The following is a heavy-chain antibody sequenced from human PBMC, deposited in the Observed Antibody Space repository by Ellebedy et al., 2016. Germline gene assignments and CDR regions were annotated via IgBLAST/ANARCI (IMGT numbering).Heavy chain of an antibody. D-gene: IGHD2/OR15-2a*01. CDR3: ASPRLNTRDYYFFEL. V-gene: IGHV4-38-2*02. CDR2: IYHSGST. Sequence: SETLSFTCSVSGYYIGSGYQWGWIRQPPGKGLEWIGSIYHSGSTYYNPSLKSRVTISVDTSKNEFSLKLRSVTAADTAVFYCASPRLNTRDYYFFELWGRGTLVTVSP. CDR1: GYYIGSGYQ. J-gene: IGHJ2*01.